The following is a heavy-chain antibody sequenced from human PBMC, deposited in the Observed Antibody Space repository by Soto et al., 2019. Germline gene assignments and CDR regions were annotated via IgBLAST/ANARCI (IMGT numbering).Heavy chain of an antibody. D-gene: IGHD1-26*01. CDR2: ISSNGGST. Sequence: GGSLRLSCSASGFTFSSYAMHWVRQAPGKGLEYVSAISSNGGSTYYADSVKGRFTISRDNSKNTLYLQMSSLRAEDTAVYYCVKGNANSGSYYYYYGMDVWGQGTTVTVSS. J-gene: IGHJ6*02. CDR3: VKGNANSGSYYYYYGMDV. V-gene: IGHV3-64D*08. CDR1: GFTFSSYA.